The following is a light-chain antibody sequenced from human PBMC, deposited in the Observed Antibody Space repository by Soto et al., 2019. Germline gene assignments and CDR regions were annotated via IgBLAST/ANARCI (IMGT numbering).Light chain of an antibody. CDR3: SSYISSSTPYV. Sequence: QSVLTQPRSVSGSPGQSVTISCTGTSSDVGGYNYVSWYQQHPGKAPKLMIYDVSKRPSGVPDRFSGSKSGNTASLTISGLQAEDEADYYCSSYISSSTPYVFGTGTKVTVL. CDR1: SSDVGGYNY. V-gene: IGLV2-11*01. CDR2: DVS. J-gene: IGLJ1*01.